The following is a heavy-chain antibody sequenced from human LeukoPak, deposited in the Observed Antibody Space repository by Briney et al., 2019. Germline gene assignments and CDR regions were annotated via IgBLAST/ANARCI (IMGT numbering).Heavy chain of an antibody. V-gene: IGHV4-39*07. CDR3: ARDRGKPHAFDI. D-gene: IGHD3-10*01. CDR2: IYYSGST. J-gene: IGHJ3*02. CDR1: GGSISSGDYY. Sequence: SQTLSLTCTVSGGSISSGDYYWGWIRQPPGKGLEWIGSIYYSGSTYYNPSLKSRVTISVDTSKNQFSLKLSSVTAADTAVYYCARDRGKPHAFDIWGQGTMVTVSS.